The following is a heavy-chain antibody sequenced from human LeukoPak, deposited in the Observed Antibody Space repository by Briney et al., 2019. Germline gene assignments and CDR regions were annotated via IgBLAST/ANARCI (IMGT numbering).Heavy chain of an antibody. J-gene: IGHJ4*02. V-gene: IGHV3-23*01. CDR3: AKDVGYCSSSTCYKPFDY. D-gene: IGHD2-2*02. CDR1: GSTFSNYA. CDR2: FSGSGGNT. Sequence: PGGSLRLSCAASGSTFSNYAMSWVRQAPGEGLEWVSAFSGSGGNTYYADSVKGRFTISRDNSKNTLYLQMNSLRAEDTAVYYCAKDVGYCSSSTCYKPFDYWGQGTLVTVSS.